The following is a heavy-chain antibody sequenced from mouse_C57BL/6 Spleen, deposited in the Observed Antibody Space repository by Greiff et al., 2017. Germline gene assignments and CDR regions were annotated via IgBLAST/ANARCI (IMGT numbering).Heavy chain of an antibody. CDR1: GFTFSSYG. J-gene: IGHJ4*01. CDR3: ARRSYGRDYAMDY. V-gene: IGHV5-6*01. D-gene: IGHD1-1*01. CDR2: ISSGGSYT. Sequence: EVQLVESGGDLVKPGGSLKLSCAASGFTFSSYGMSWVRQTPDKRLEWVATISSGGSYTYYPDSVKGRFTISRDNAKNTLYLQMSSLKSEDTAMYYCARRSYGRDYAMDYWGQGTSVTVSS.